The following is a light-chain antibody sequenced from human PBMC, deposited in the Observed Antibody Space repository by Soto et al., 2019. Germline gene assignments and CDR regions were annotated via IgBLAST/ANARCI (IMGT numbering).Light chain of an antibody. CDR2: EVN. CDR1: SSDVGGYDY. CDR3: SSYGGSNNLV. V-gene: IGLV2-8*01. J-gene: IGLJ2*01. Sequence: QSALTQPPSASGSPGQSVTISCTGTSSDVGGYDYVSWYQQHPGKAPKLMIYEVNKRPSGVPDRFSGSKSGNTASLTVSGLQAEDEADYYCSSYGGSNNLVFGGGIKLTVL.